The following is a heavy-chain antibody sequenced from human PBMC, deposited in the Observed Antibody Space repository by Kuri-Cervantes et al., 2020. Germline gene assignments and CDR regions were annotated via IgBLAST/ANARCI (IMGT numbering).Heavy chain of an antibody. V-gene: IGHV4-34*01. Sequence: SETLSLTCAVYGGSFSGYYWRWIRQPPGKGLEWIGEINHSGSTNYNPSLKSRVTISVDTSKNQFSLKLSSVTAADTAVYYCARGPRWVRSRYNWFDPWGQGTLVTVSS. D-gene: IGHD1-26*01. J-gene: IGHJ5*02. CDR1: GGSFSGYY. CDR3: ARGPRWVRSRYNWFDP. CDR2: INHSGST.